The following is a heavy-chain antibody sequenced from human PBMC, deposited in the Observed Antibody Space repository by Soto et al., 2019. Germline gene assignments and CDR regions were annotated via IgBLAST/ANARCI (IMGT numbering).Heavy chain of an antibody. J-gene: IGHJ5*02. CDR2: IIPILGIA. CDR3: AIVGGS. D-gene: IGHD1-26*01. CDR1: GGTFSSYT. Sequence: QVQLVQSGAEVKKPGSSVKVSCKASGGTFSSYTISWVRQAPGQGLEWMGRIIPILGIANYAQKFQGRVKITADKSTRTAYMRLRSLGSEDTAVYCCAIVGGSWGQGTLVTVPS. V-gene: IGHV1-69*02.